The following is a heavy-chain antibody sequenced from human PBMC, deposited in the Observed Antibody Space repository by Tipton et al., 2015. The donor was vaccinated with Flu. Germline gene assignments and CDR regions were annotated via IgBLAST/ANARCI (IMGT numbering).Heavy chain of an antibody. J-gene: IGHJ4*02. Sequence: VQLVQSGAEVKKPGESLKISCKGSGYSFTSYWIGWVRQMPGKGLEWMGIIYPGDSDTRYSPSFQGQVTISADKTISTAYLQWSSLKASDTAMYYCVRQPYLGDYGGYFDYWGQGTLVTVSS. V-gene: IGHV5-51*01. CDR2: IYPGDSDT. D-gene: IGHD4-17*01. CDR3: VRQPYLGDYGGYFDY. CDR1: GYSFTSYW.